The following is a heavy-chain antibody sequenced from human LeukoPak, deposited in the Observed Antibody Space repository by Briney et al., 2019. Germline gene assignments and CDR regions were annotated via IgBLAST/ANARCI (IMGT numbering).Heavy chain of an antibody. J-gene: IGHJ4*02. D-gene: IGHD3-22*01. CDR1: GYTFTSYY. Sequence: ASVKVSCKASGYTFTSYYMHWVRQAPGQGLEWMGMINPSGGAPSYALKFQDRVTMTGDTSTSTAYMEVSSLRSEDTAVYYCARKVYASNDYYYEYYLDYWGQGTLVTVSS. CDR3: ARKVYASNDYYYEYYLDY. CDR2: INPSGGAP. V-gene: IGHV1-46*01.